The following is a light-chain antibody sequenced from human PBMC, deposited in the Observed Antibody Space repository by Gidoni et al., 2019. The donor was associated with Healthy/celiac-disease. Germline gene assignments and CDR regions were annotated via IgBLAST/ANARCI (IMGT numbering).Light chain of an antibody. V-gene: IGKV3-15*01. J-gene: IGKJ4*01. CDR2: GAS. Sequence: EIVMTQSPATLSVSPGERATLSCSASQSVSSNLAWYQQKPGQAPRLLSYGASTRATGIPARFSGSGSGTEFTLTISSLQSEDFAVYYCQQYNNWPQTYGGGTKVEIK. CDR1: QSVSSN. CDR3: QQYNNWPQT.